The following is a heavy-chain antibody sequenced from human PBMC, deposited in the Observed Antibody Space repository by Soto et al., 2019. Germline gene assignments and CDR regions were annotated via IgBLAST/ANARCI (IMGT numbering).Heavy chain of an antibody. D-gene: IGHD6-6*01. CDR1: GFTFSSYA. CDR2: SSGSGGST. V-gene: IGHV3-23*01. J-gene: IGHJ2*01. Sequence: EVQLLESGGGLVQPGGSLRLSCAASGFTFSSYAMSWVRQAPGKGLEWVSASSGSGGSTYYADSVKGRFTISRDNSKNTLYLQMNSLRAEDPAVYYRAKGGLSRSRARYPPYWYFDLWGRGTLVTVSS. CDR3: AKGGLSRSRARYPPYWYFDL.